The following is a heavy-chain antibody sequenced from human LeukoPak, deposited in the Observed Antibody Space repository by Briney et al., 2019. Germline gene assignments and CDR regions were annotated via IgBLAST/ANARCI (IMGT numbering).Heavy chain of an antibody. CDR2: IWYDGSNK. CDR1: GFTFSSYG. J-gene: IGHJ6*02. CDR3: AKYASSTNYYFGMDV. Sequence: GGSLRLSCAASGFTFSSYGMLWVRQAPGKGLEWVAVIWYDGSNKYYADSVKGRFTISRDNSKKTLYLQMNSLRAEDTAVYYCAKYASSTNYYFGMDVWGQGATVTVSS. D-gene: IGHD2-2*01. V-gene: IGHV3-33*06.